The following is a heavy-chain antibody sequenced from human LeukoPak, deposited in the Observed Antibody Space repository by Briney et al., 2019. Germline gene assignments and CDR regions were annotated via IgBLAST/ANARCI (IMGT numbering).Heavy chain of an antibody. CDR3: ANENYYGSGSYLDY. J-gene: IGHJ4*02. D-gene: IGHD3-10*01. CDR1: GFTFSDYA. CDR2: ISSNGGST. Sequence: GGSLRLSCSASGFTFSDYAIHWVRQAPGKGLEYVSAISSNGGSTYYADSVKGRFTISRDNSKNTLYLQMNSLRVEDTAVYYCANENYYGSGSYLDYWGQGTLVTVSS. V-gene: IGHV3-64*04.